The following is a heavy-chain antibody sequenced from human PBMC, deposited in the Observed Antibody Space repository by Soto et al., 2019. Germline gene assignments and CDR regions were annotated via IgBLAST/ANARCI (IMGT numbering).Heavy chain of an antibody. CDR1: GGSISSDNW. CDR2: VYHDGRT. V-gene: IGHV4-4*02. D-gene: IGHD3-10*01. J-gene: IGHJ4*02. Sequence: SETLSLTCAASGGSISSDNWWTWVRQSPGKGLEWIGEVYHDGRTNYNPSLKSRVAISVDKSKNQFSLKLTSVTAADTAVYYCARDPGRALNDYWGQGTLVTVSS. CDR3: ARDPGRALNDY.